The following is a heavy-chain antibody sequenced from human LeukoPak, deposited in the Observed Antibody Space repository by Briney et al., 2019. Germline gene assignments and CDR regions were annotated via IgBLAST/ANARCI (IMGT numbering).Heavy chain of an antibody. CDR3: ARVSAPGGYNAPFDY. D-gene: IGHD5-24*01. J-gene: IGHJ4*02. CDR2: IYYSGST. CDR1: GGSISSYY. V-gene: IGHV4-59*01. Sequence: PSETLSITCTVSGGSISSYYWSWIRQPPGKGLEWIGYIYYSGSTNYNPSLKSRVTISVDTSKNQFSLKLSSVTAADTAVYYCARVSAPGGYNAPFDYWGQGTLVTVSS.